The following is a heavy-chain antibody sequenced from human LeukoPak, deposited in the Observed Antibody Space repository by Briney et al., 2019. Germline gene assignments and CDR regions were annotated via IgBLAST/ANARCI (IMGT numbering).Heavy chain of an antibody. Sequence: SVKVSCTASGGTFSSHSFNWVRQASGQGLEWLGGIIPMSSTTKYAQNFQGRVTITADESTSTAFMELSSLRPEDTAVYFCARPRTYYDSWSGYPPFDYWGQGTLVTVSS. CDR3: ARPRTYYDSWSGYPPFDY. J-gene: IGHJ4*02. V-gene: IGHV1-69*13. CDR2: IIPMSSTT. CDR1: GGTFSSHS. D-gene: IGHD3-3*01.